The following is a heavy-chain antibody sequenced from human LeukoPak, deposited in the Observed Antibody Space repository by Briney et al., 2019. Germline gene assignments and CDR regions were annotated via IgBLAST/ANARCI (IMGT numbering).Heavy chain of an antibody. CDR3: ARDPVHCSSTSCYGGGYFDY. CDR2: ISYDGSNK. J-gene: IGHJ4*02. Sequence: PGRSLRLSCAASGFTFSSYGMHWVRQAPGKGLEWVAVISYDGSNKYYADSVKGRFTISRDNSKNTLYLQMNSLRAEDTAVYYCARDPVHCSSTSCYGGGYFDYWGQGTLVTVSS. CDR1: GFTFSSYG. V-gene: IGHV3-30*03. D-gene: IGHD2-2*01.